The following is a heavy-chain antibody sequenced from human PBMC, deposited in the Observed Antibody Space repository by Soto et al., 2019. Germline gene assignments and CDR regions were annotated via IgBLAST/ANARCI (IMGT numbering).Heavy chain of an antibody. J-gene: IGHJ6*02. CDR3: AMVDNYVPPTPQDV. CDR2: ISPYSGNT. V-gene: IGHV1-18*01. D-gene: IGHD3-16*01. Sequence: QVQLVQSGDEVRKPGSSVKVSCKASGYIFVNYGIAWVRQAPGQGLEWMGWISPYSGNTHYASKVQGRFTMTTDTSTSTPYTALGSLTSDDPAVHYCAMVDNYVPPTPQDVWGPGTTVTVS. CDR1: GYIFVNYG.